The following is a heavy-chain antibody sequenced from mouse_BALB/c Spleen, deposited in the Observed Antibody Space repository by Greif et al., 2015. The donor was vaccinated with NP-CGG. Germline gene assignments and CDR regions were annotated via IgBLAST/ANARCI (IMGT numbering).Heavy chain of an antibody. D-gene: IGHD4-1*01. CDR3: AGRTGTEAMDY. Sequence: QVQLQQSGPELVKPGASVKISCKASGYTFTDYYINWVKQKPGQGLEWIGWIYPGSGNTKYNEKFKDKATLAVDTSSSTAYMQLSSLTSEDTAVYFCAGRTGTEAMDYWGQGTSVTVSS. J-gene: IGHJ4*01. CDR2: IYPGSGNT. CDR1: GYTFTDYY. V-gene: IGHV1-84*02.